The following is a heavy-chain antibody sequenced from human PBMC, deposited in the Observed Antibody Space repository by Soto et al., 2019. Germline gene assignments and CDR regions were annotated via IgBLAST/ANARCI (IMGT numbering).Heavy chain of an antibody. J-gene: IGHJ6*02. CDR1: GFTFSSYA. Sequence: EVQLLESGGGLVQPGGSLRLSCAASGFTFSSYAMSWVRQAPGKGLEWVSAISGSGGSTYYADSVKGRFTISRDNSKNTVYVQMNSLRATDTAVYYCASLGYCISTSCYVYYYYYGMDVWGQGTTVTVSS. D-gene: IGHD2-2*01. V-gene: IGHV3-23*01. CDR3: ASLGYCISTSCYVYYYYYGMDV. CDR2: ISGSGGST.